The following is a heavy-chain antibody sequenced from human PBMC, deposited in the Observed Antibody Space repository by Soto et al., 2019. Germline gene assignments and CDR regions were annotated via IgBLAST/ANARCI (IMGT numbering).Heavy chain of an antibody. J-gene: IGHJ4*02. CDR3: AKHTSPYCSGGSCDDY. Sequence: EVQLLESGGGLVQPGGSLRLSCAASGFTFSSYAMSWVRQAPGKGLEWVSAISGSGGSTYYVESVKGRFTISRDNSKNTLYLQMNSLRAEDTAVYYCAKHTSPYCSGGSCDDYWGQGTLVTVSS. CDR2: ISGSGGST. V-gene: IGHV3-23*01. CDR1: GFTFSSYA. D-gene: IGHD2-15*01.